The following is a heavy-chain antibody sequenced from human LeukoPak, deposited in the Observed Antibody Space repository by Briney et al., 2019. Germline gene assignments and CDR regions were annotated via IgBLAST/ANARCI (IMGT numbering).Heavy chain of an antibody. CDR2: ISHSGRTI. Sequence: GGSLRLSCAASGFTFSNYELNWVRQAPGEGLEWVSYISHSGRTIYSADSVKGRFTISRDNSKNTLYLQMNSLRAEDTAVYYCAKDLSYDSKGYYFDYWGQGTLVTVSS. CDR1: GFTFSNYE. V-gene: IGHV3-48*03. J-gene: IGHJ4*02. D-gene: IGHD3-22*01. CDR3: AKDLSYDSKGYYFDY.